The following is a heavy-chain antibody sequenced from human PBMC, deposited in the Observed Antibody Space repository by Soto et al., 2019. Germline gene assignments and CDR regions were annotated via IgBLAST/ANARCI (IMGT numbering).Heavy chain of an antibody. D-gene: IGHD2-8*01. J-gene: IGHJ4*01. CDR2: IRSGGSPI. CDR1: GFSFSSYS. Sequence: GGSLRLSCAASGFSFSSYSMNWVRQAPGKGLEWISYIRSGGSPIHYADSVRGRFTISRDNARNSLYLQMSNLRVEDSAVYYCTRDPHGLDHWGHGTLVTVSS. V-gene: IGHV3-48*01. CDR3: TRDPHGLDH.